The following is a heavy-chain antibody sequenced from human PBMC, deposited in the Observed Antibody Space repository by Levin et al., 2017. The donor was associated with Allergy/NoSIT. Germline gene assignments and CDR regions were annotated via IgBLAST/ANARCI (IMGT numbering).Heavy chain of an antibody. J-gene: IGHJ5*02. CDR2: FDPEDGET. CDR3: ATVAHRIAAAEGYNWFDP. Sequence: GESLKISCKVSGYTLTELSMHWVRQAPGKGLEWMGGFDPEDGETIYAQKFQGRVTMTEDTSTDTAYMELSSLRSEDTAVYYCATVAHRIAAAEGYNWFDPWGQGTLVTVSS. D-gene: IGHD6-13*01. CDR1: GYTLTELS. V-gene: IGHV1-24*01.